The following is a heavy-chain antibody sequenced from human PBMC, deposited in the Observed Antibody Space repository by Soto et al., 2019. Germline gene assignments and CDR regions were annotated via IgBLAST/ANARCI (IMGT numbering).Heavy chain of an antibody. CDR2: ISGSGNDA. CDR1: GFPFSHYA. J-gene: IGHJ4*02. CDR3: GQERPGSGSFVCDY. Sequence: VQLLESGGGLVQPGGSLRLSCAASGFPFSHYAMSWVRQAPGKGLEWVSAISGSGNDASYADSVRGRFTISRDNSRDTLYLQMNSLRADDTAVYYCGQERPGSGSFVCDYWSQGELVTVSS. V-gene: IGHV3-23*01. D-gene: IGHD6-19*01.